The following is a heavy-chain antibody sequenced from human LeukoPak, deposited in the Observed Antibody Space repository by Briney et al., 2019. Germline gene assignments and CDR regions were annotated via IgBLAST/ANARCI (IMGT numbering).Heavy chain of an antibody. J-gene: IGHJ3*02. CDR3: ATPPVVATIRGDI. Sequence: GGSLRLSCAASGFTFTAFAMSWVRQAPGEGLDWVSSVSGSGDSTYYADSVQGRFTISRDNSKNTLYLQMNSLRAEDTAVYYCATPPVVATIRGDIWGQGTMVTVSS. CDR2: VSGSGDST. D-gene: IGHD5-24*01. V-gene: IGHV3-23*01. CDR1: GFTFTAFA.